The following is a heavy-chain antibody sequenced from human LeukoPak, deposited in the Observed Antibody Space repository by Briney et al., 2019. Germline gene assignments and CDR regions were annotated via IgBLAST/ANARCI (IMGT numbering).Heavy chain of an antibody. CDR3: AKDIAAAVLDP. CDR2: ISSGSSTI. D-gene: IGHD6-13*01. V-gene: IGHV3-48*01. J-gene: IGHJ5*02. CDR1: GFSFSSYS. Sequence: PGGSLRLSCAASGFSFSSYSMNWVRQAPGKGLEWISYISSGSSTIFYADSVKGRFTISRDNAKNSLYLQMNSLRAEDTAVYYCAKDIAAAVLDPWGQGTLVTVSS.